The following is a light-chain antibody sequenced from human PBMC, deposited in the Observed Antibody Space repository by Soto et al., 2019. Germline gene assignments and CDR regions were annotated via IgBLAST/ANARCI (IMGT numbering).Light chain of an antibody. J-gene: IGLJ1*01. CDR2: EGS. V-gene: IGLV2-23*01. Sequence: QSGLTYPDSGSGYPGQSFTISCFGTCSDVGSYNLVSWYQQHPGKAQKLIIYEGSKRPSGVDNRISVTTSGKTASLTLSGLQAEGEANYYFFSYAGSTTYVFGTGTKVTV. CDR1: CSDVGSYNL. CDR3: FSYAGSTTYV.